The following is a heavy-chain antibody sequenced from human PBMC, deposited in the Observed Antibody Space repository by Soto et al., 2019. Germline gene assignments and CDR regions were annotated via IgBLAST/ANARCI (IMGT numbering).Heavy chain of an antibody. D-gene: IGHD3-22*01. CDR3: ARDRYYYDSSGYYLGY. CDR1: GFTFSSYG. Sequence: PGGSLRLSCAASGFTFSSYGMRWVSKAPGKGLEWVAVISYDGSNKYYADSVKGRFTISRDNSKNTLYLQMNSLRAEDTAVYYCARDRYYYDSSGYYLGYWGQGTLVTVSS. V-gene: IGHV3-30*03. J-gene: IGHJ4*02. CDR2: ISYDGSNK.